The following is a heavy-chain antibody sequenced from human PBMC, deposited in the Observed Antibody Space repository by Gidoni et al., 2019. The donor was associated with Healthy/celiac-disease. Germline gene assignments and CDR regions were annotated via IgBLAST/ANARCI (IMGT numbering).Heavy chain of an antibody. V-gene: IGHV4-39*01. J-gene: IGHJ4*02. CDR2: IYYSGST. D-gene: IGHD2-21*02. CDR3: ARLCGGDCLFPDY. Sequence: QLQLQESGPGLVKPSETLSLTCPFSGGSISSSSYYWGWIRQPPGKGREWIGSIYYSGSTYYNPSLKSRVTISVDTSKNQFSLKLSSVTAADTAVYYCARLCGGDCLFPDYWGQGTLVTVSS. CDR1: GGSISSSSYY.